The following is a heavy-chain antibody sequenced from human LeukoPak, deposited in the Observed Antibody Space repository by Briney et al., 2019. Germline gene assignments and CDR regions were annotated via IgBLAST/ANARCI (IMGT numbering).Heavy chain of an antibody. CDR2: ISTTSRYK. D-gene: IGHD5-12*01. CDR1: GFTFSDYG. Sequence: GRSLRLSCAASGFTFSDYGMHWVRQAPGKGLEWVSSISTTSRYKYYADSVEGRFTISRDNAKNSVYLQMNSLRAEDTAVYYCARGTSDYDHDYWGQGTLVTVSS. V-gene: IGHV3-21*01. J-gene: IGHJ4*02. CDR3: ARGTSDYDHDY.